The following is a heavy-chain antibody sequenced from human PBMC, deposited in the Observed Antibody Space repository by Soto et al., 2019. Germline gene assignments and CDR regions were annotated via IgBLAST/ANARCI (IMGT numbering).Heavy chain of an antibody. CDR3: ARGLSYCSGGSCYFGYYYYMDV. V-gene: IGHV4-34*01. CDR1: GGSFSGYY. D-gene: IGHD2-15*01. CDR2: INHSGST. Sequence: SETLSLTCAVYGGSFSGYYWSWIRQPPGKGLEWIGEINHSGSTNYNPSLKSRVTISVYTSKNQFSLKLSSVTAADTAVYYCARGLSYCSGGSCYFGYYYYMDVWGKGTTVTVSS. J-gene: IGHJ6*03.